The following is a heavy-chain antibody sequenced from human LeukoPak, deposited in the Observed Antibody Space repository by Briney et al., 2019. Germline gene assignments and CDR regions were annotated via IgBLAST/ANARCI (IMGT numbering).Heavy chain of an antibody. Sequence: PGGSLRLSCAASGFTFSSYGMHWVRQAPGKGLEWVAFIRYDGSNKYYADSVKGRFTISRDNSKNTLYLQMNSLRAEDTAVYYCALLGGNDVPFDYWGQGTLVTVSS. CDR3: ALLGGNDVPFDY. J-gene: IGHJ4*02. CDR1: GFTFSSYG. CDR2: IRYDGSNK. D-gene: IGHD1-1*01. V-gene: IGHV3-30*02.